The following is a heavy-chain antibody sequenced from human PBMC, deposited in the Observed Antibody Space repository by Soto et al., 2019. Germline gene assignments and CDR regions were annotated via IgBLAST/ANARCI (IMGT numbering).Heavy chain of an antibody. J-gene: IGHJ6*02. CDR3: AREDDGGDRDYDGLDV. CDR1: GGSISTDHYH. V-gene: IGHV4-30-4*01. CDR2: IHYSGSI. Sequence: QVQLQESGPGLVRPSQTLSLTCTVSGGSISTDHYHWTWIRQTPGKGLECIGYIHYSGSIHFNPSLQRRVSMPVDTSKNLFSLKLSYVTAADTAVYFCAREDDGGDRDYDGLDVWGQGTTVTVSS. D-gene: IGHD2-21*02.